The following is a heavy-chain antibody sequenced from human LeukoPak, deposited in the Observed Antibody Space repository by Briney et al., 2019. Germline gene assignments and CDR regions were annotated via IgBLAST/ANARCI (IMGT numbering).Heavy chain of an antibody. Sequence: GRSLRLSCAVSGFTFSTFGIHWVRQAPGKGLEWVAVISSDGSKQYYADSVKGRFTISRDNSKNTLYLQMNSLRAEDTAVYYCARKDTDYYYMDVWGKGTTVTVSS. J-gene: IGHJ6*03. D-gene: IGHD4-17*01. CDR1: GFTFSTFG. V-gene: IGHV3-30*03. CDR2: ISSDGSKQ. CDR3: ARKDTDYYYMDV.